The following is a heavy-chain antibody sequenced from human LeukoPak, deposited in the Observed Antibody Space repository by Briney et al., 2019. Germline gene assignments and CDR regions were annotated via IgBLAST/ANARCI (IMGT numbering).Heavy chain of an antibody. CDR2: IRYDGSNK. V-gene: IGHV3-30*02. Sequence: GGSLRLSCAASGFTFSSYGMHWVRQAPGKGLEWVAFIRYDGSNKYYADSVKGRFTISRDNSKNTLYLQMSSLRAEDTAVYYCARDLHLQLVRPDAYWGQGTLVTVSS. CDR1: GFTFSSYG. J-gene: IGHJ4*02. D-gene: IGHD6-6*01. CDR3: ARDLHLQLVRPDAY.